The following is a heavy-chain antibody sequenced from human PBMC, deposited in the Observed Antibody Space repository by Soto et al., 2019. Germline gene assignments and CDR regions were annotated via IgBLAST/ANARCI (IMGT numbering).Heavy chain of an antibody. J-gene: IGHJ4*02. Sequence: QVQLVQSGAEVKKPGASVKLSCKASGYSFTSYYLDWVRQAPGQGLEWIGMINPSGGSTESAQKFQGRVTMTRDKSTSTVYLELSGLRFEDAAVYFCASEAAFGPIDNWGQGTLVTVSS. CDR3: ASEAAFGPIDN. D-gene: IGHD3-3*02. CDR2: INPSGGST. CDR1: GYSFTSYY. V-gene: IGHV1-46*01.